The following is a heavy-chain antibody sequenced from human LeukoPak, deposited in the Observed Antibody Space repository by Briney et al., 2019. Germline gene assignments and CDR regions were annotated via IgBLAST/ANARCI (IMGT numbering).Heavy chain of an antibody. CDR1: GFTFSSYA. D-gene: IGHD1-26*01. CDR2: ISSNGGST. J-gene: IGHJ4*02. Sequence: GGSLRLSCAASGFTFSSYAMHWVRQAPGKGLEYVSAISSNGGSTYYANSVKDRFTISRDNSKNTLYLQMGSLRAEDMAVYYCARDRYSGSPVYYFDYWGQGTLVTVSS. CDR3: ARDRYSGSPVYYFDY. V-gene: IGHV3-64*01.